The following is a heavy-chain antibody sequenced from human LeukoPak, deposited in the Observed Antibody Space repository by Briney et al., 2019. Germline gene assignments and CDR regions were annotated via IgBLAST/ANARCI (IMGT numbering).Heavy chain of an antibody. V-gene: IGHV3-64*01. J-gene: IGHJ6*02. Sequence: GRSLRLSCAASGFTFNSYAMHWVRQAPGKGLEYVSTISSNGGSTYYANSVKGRFIISRDNSKNTLYLQMGSLRAEDMAVYYCARLPLYGMDVWGQGTTVTVSS. CDR2: ISSNGGST. CDR3: ARLPLYGMDV. CDR1: GFTFNSYA.